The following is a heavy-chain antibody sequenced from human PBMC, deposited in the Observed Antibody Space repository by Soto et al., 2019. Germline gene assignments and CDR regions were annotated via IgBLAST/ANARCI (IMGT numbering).Heavy chain of an antibody. V-gene: IGHV3-30-3*01. Sequence: QVQLVQSGGGVVQPGNSLRLSCAASGFSFHDHAMHWVRQAPGKGLEWVVAVSYDGNTKQYADSVKGRFTISRDTSNNILYLQMNSLTTEDTAVYYCARDRPYGDPNYFDPWGQGTLVTVSS. CDR3: ARDRPYGDPNYFDP. CDR1: GFSFHDHA. J-gene: IGHJ5*02. CDR2: VSYDGNTK. D-gene: IGHD4-17*01.